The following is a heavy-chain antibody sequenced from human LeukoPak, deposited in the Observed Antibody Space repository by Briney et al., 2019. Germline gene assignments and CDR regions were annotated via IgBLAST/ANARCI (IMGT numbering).Heavy chain of an antibody. CDR3: AKGVYCSSTSCWRGTFDI. D-gene: IGHD2-2*01. J-gene: IGHJ3*02. V-gene: IGHV3-30*02. Sequence: PGGSLRLSCAASGFTFNSYGMHWVRQAPGKGLEWVAFIQYDGSNKYYADSVKGRFTISRDNSKNTLYLQMNSLRAEDTAVYYCAKGVYCSSTSCWRGTFDIWGQGTMVTVSS. CDR2: IQYDGSNK. CDR1: GFTFNSYG.